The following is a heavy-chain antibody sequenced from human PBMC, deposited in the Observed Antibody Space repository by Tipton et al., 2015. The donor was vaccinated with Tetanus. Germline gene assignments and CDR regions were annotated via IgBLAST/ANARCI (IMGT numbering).Heavy chain of an antibody. CDR3: ARRSYLDAFDI. J-gene: IGHJ3*02. Sequence: TLSLTCTVSGGSISSSSYYWSWIRQPAGKGLEWIGRIYTSGSTNYSPSLKSRVTISVDTSKNQFSLKLSSVTAADTAVYYCARRSYLDAFDIWGQGTMVTVSS. CDR2: IYTSGST. CDR1: GGSISSSSYY. V-gene: IGHV4-61*02.